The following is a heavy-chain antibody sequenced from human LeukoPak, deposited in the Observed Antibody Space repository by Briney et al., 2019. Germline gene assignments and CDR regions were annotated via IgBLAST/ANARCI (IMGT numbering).Heavy chain of an antibody. D-gene: IGHD5-18*01. V-gene: IGHV1-8*01. CDR2: MNPNSGNT. J-gene: IGHJ3*02. CDR1: GYTFTSYD. CDR3: ARVGYGYSYGRKDAFDI. Sequence: ASVKVSCKASGYTFTSYDINWVRQATGQGLEWMGWMNPNSGNTGYAQKFQGRVTMTRNTSISTAYMELSSLRSEDTAVYYCARVGYGYSYGRKDAFDIWGQGTMVTVSS.